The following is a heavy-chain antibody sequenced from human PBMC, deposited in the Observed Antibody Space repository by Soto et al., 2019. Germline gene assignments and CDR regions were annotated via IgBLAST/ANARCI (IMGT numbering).Heavy chain of an antibody. CDR2: ISWNSGTI. Sequence: GGSLRLSCAASGFTFDDHAMHWVRQGTGKGLEWVSGISWNSGTIVYADSGKGRFTISRDNTKDSLYLQMDSLRREDTALYYCAKARTSTGRYFGLGLCGQGPTVRVS. CDR3: AKARTSTGRYFGLGL. V-gene: IGHV3-9*01. D-gene: IGHD1-1*01. J-gene: IGHJ6*02. CDR1: GFTFDDHA.